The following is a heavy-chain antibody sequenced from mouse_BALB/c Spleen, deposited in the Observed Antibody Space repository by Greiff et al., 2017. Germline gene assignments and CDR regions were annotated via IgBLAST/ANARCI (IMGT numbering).Heavy chain of an antibody. V-gene: IGHV1-87*01. CDR1: GYTFTSYW. CDR3: ARWHYDGYAWYFDV. J-gene: IGHJ1*01. D-gene: IGHD2-3*01. Sequence: QVQLQQSGAELARPGASVKLSCKASGYTFTSYWMQWVKQRPGQGLEWIGAIYPGDGDTRYTQKFKGKATLTADKSSSTAYMQLSSLASEDSAVYYCARWHYDGYAWYFDVWGAGTTVTVSS. CDR2: IYPGDGDT.